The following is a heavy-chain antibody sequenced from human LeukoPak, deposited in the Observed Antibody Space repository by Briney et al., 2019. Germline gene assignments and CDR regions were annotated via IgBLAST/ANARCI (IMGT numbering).Heavy chain of an antibody. CDR3: TSQRRGYSYASRGVFDI. V-gene: IGHV3-21*01. Sequence: GGSLRLSCAASGFTFSSYSMNWVRQAPGKGLEWVSSISSSSSYIYYADSVKGRFTISRDNAKNSLYLQMNSLRAEATAVYYCTSQRRGYSYASRGVFDIWRQATMVTVSS. CDR2: ISSSSSYI. J-gene: IGHJ3*02. D-gene: IGHD5-18*01. CDR1: GFTFSSYS.